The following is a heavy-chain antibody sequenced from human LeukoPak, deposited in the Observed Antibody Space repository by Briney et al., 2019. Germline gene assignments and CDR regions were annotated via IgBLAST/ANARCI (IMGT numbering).Heavy chain of an antibody. CDR3: ARDPRYSSTWYYFDY. J-gene: IGHJ4*02. D-gene: IGHD6-13*01. V-gene: IGHV3-33*01. CDR1: GFTFSSCA. CDR2: VWYDGSKK. Sequence: GRSLRLSCAASGFTFSSCALHWVRQAPGKGLEWVAVVWYDGSKKYYADSVKGRFTISRDNSKNTLYLQMNSLRAEDTAVYYCARDPRYSSTWYYFDYWGQGTLVTVSS.